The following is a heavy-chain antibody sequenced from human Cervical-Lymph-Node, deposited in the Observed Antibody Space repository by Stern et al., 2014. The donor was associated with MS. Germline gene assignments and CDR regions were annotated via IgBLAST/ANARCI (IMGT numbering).Heavy chain of an antibody. J-gene: IGHJ6*02. CDR3: ARDLLWFGEFDWGAMDV. CDR1: GFNFSSYA. V-gene: IGHV3-30*14. Sequence: VQLVESGGGVVQPGRSLRLSCAATGFNFSSYAMQWVRQAPGQGLEWVAVISYDGSKAYDADSVKSRLTNPIDKYKQKHFFQMHSLRLEDTTDYYCARDLLWFGEFDWGAMDVWAHGTTVTVSS. CDR2: ISYDGSKA. D-gene: IGHD3-10*01.